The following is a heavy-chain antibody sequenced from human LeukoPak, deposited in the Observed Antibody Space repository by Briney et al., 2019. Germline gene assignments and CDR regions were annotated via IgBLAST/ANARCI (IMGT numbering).Heavy chain of an antibody. D-gene: IGHD6-19*01. CDR2: ISGSGGST. Sequence: GGSLRLSCAASGFTFSSYAMSWVRQAPGKGLEWVSAISGSGGSTYYADSVKGRSTISRDNSKNTLYLQMNSLRAEDTAVYYCAKVGSLAVAGTFDYWGQGTLVTVSS. J-gene: IGHJ4*02. CDR1: GFTFSSYA. V-gene: IGHV3-23*01. CDR3: AKVGSLAVAGTFDY.